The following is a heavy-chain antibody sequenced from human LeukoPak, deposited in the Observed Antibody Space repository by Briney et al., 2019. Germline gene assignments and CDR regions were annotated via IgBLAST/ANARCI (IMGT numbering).Heavy chain of an antibody. CDR1: GYTFTGSY. V-gene: IGHV1-2*02. Sequence: ASVKVSCKASGYTFTGSYMHWVRQAPGQELEWMGWINPNSGGTNYAQKFQGRVTMTRDTSISTAYMELSRLRSDDTAVYYCARGLSGSGCLPDWGQGTLVTVSS. CDR3: ARGLSGSGCLPD. CDR2: INPNSGGT. D-gene: IGHD3-10*01. J-gene: IGHJ4*02.